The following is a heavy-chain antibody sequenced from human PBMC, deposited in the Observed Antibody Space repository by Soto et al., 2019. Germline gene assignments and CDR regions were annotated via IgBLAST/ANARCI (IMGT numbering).Heavy chain of an antibody. D-gene: IGHD3-22*01. CDR1: DGSISNFY. Sequence: LSLTCTVSDGSISNFYWSWIRQPPGKGLEWIGYISSSGNTNYNPSLKSRVSISVDTSKNQLSLNLTSATAADTAVYYCARAPMVLTRSYFDSWGQGTPVTVSS. V-gene: IGHV4-59*01. CDR2: ISSSGNT. J-gene: IGHJ4*02. CDR3: ARAPMVLTRSYFDS.